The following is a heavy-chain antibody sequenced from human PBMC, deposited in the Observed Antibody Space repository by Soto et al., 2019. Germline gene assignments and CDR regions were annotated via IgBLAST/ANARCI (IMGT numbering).Heavy chain of an antibody. Sequence: SVKVSCKASGGTFSSYTISWVRQAPGQGLEWMGRIIPILGIANYAQKFQGRVTITADKSTSTAYMELSSLRSEDTAVYYCARVAAAGRGAYGSFDYWGQGTLVTVSS. CDR3: ARVAAAGRGAYGSFDY. J-gene: IGHJ4*02. V-gene: IGHV1-69*02. D-gene: IGHD6-13*01. CDR2: IIPILGIA. CDR1: GGTFSSYT.